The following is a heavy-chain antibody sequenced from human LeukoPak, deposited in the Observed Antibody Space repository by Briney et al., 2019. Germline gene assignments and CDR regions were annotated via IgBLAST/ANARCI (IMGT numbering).Heavy chain of an antibody. Sequence: ASVKVSCKASVYTFTVYYMHWVRQAPGQGLEWMGWINPNSGGTNYAQKFQGRVTMTRDTSISTACMELSRLRSDDTAVYYCARGYIVIVPAASIDYWGQGTLVTVSS. J-gene: IGHJ4*02. V-gene: IGHV1-2*02. CDR2: INPNSGGT. CDR3: ARGYIVIVPAASIDY. D-gene: IGHD2-2*01. CDR1: VYTFTVYY.